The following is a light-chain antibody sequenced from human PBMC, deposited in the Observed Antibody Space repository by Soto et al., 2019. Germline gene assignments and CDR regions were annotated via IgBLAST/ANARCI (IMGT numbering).Light chain of an antibody. CDR1: SSNIGINT. V-gene: IGLV1-44*01. J-gene: IGLJ1*01. CDR2: RND. Sequence: QSALTQPPSASGTPGQRVSISCSGGSSNIGINTVNWYQQLPGAAPKLLIYRNDQRPSGVPDRFSGSRSGTSASLAIDGLQSEDEADYFCAAWDDSLNGFFVFGTGTNSPS. CDR3: AAWDDSLNGFFV.